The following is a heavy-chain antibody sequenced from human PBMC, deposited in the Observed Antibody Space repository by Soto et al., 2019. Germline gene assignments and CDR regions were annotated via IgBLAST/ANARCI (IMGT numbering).Heavy chain of an antibody. Sequence: SETLSLTCIVSGGSINGYNWSLIRQPAGKGLEWIGRTGSINYNPSLKSRVTMSVDTSKNQFSLKLDSVTAADTAVYYCARDSHNDTGRSFDYWGPGTLVTVSS. J-gene: IGHJ4*02. CDR1: GGSINGYN. D-gene: IGHD1-1*01. V-gene: IGHV4-4*07. CDR3: ARDSHNDTGRSFDY. CDR2: TGSI.